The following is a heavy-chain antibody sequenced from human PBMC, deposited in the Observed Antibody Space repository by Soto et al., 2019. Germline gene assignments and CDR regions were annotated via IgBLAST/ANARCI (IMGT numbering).Heavy chain of an antibody. CDR1: GFTFSDYY. Sequence: PGGSLRLSCAASGFTFSDYYMSWIRQAPGKGLEWVSYISSSGSTIYYADSVKGRFTISRDNAKNSLYLQMNSLRAEDTAVYYCAAIFTMIHLIDYWGQGTLVTVSS. V-gene: IGHV3-11*01. J-gene: IGHJ4*02. CDR2: ISSSGSTI. D-gene: IGHD3-22*01. CDR3: AAIFTMIHLIDY.